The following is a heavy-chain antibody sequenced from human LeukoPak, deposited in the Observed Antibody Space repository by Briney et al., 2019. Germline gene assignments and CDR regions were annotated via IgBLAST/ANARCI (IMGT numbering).Heavy chain of an antibody. CDR3: ARDPEVRFPDG. CDR2: IIPIFGRA. V-gene: IGHV1-69*05. D-gene: IGHD3-3*01. J-gene: IGHJ4*02. Sequence: SVKVSRKASGGTFIRYAISWVRQAPGQGREWMGRIIPIFGRANYAQKFQGRVTITTDESTSTAYMELSSLRSEDTAVYYCARDPEVRFPDGWGQGTLVTVSS. CDR1: GGTFIRYA.